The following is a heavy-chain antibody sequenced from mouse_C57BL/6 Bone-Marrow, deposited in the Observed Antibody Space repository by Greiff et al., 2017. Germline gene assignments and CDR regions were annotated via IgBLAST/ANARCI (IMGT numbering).Heavy chain of an antibody. CDR3: ARYYGSSPYYFDY. Sequence: VKLVESGPGLVAPSQSLSITCPVSGFSLTSYAISWVRQPPGKGLEWLGVIWTGGGTNYNSALKSRLSISIDNSKSQVFLKMNSLQTDDTARYYCARYYGSSPYYFDYWGQGTTLTVSS. V-gene: IGHV2-9-1*01. J-gene: IGHJ2*01. CDR1: GFSLTSYA. D-gene: IGHD1-1*01. CDR2: IWTGGGT.